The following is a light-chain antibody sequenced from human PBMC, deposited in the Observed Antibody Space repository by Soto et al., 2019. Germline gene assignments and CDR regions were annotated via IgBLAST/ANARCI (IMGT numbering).Light chain of an antibody. CDR1: SSNIGSNT. Sequence: QSVLTQPPSASGTPGQRVTISCSGSSSNIGSNTVNWYQQLPGTAPKLLIYSNNQRPSGVPDRFSGYKSGTSASLAINGLQSEDEADYYCAAWDDSLNGVVLGGGTKLTVL. V-gene: IGLV1-44*01. CDR3: AAWDDSLNGVV. J-gene: IGLJ2*01. CDR2: SNN.